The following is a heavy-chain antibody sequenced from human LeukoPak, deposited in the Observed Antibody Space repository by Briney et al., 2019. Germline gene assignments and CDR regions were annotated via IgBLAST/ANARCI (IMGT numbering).Heavy chain of an antibody. Sequence: GSSVTVSCMVSGYTLTELSMHGLRQAPGKGREWMGGFYPEDGETIYAQKFQGRVTMPEDTSTDTACMELSSLRSEDTAVYYCATDWGFHSPVTTGPLRYWGQGTLVTVSS. J-gene: IGHJ4*02. D-gene: IGHD4-17*01. CDR1: GYTLTELS. CDR3: ATDWGFHSPVTTGPLRY. CDR2: FYPEDGET. V-gene: IGHV1-24*01.